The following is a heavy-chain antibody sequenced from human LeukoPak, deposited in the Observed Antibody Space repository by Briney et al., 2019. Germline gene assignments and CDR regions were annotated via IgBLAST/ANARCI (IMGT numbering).Heavy chain of an antibody. CDR3: ARDGDRWELSLDY. CDR1: GYTFSDYY. D-gene: IGHD1-26*01. J-gene: IGHJ4*02. CDR2: INPNSGDT. Sequence: ASVKVSCKTSGYTFSDYYIHWIRQAPGQGLEWVGWINPNSGDTDYAQKFQGRVTVTRDTSISTAYMELGRLRSDDTAVYYCARDGDRWELSLDYWGQGTLVTVSS. V-gene: IGHV1-2*02.